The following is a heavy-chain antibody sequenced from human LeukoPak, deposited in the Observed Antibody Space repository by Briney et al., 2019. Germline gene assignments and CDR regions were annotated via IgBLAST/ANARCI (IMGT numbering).Heavy chain of an antibody. D-gene: IGHD3-22*01. V-gene: IGHV3-15*01. CDR2: IKSKTDGGTT. CDR1: GFTFSNAW. CDR3: TTDYYYDSNNHDAFDI. Sequence: GGSLRLSCAASGFTFSNAWVSWVRQAPGKGLEWVGRIKSKTDGGTTDYAAPVKGRFTISRDDSKNTLYLQMNSLKTEDTAVYYCTTDYYYDSNNHDAFDIWGQGTMVTVSS. J-gene: IGHJ3*02.